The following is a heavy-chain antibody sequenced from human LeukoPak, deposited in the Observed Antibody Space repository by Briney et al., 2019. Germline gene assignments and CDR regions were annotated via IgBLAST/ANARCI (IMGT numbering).Heavy chain of an antibody. J-gene: IGHJ4*02. Sequence: GGSLRLSCEASGITFSNYNMNWVRQAPGKGLEWVSYISRTSGDIHYADSVKGRFTISRDNAKNSLYLQMNSLRAEDTAVYYCARAFRDVIFDYWGQGTLVTVSS. D-gene: IGHD5-24*01. CDR1: GITFSNYN. V-gene: IGHV3-21*05. CDR2: ISRTSGDI. CDR3: ARAFRDVIFDY.